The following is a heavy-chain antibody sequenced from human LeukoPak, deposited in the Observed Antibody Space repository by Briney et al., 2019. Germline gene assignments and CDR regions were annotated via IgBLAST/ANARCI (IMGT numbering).Heavy chain of an antibody. CDR2: INPSGGST. CDR1: GHTFTSYY. Sequence: GASVKVSCKASGHTFTSYYMHWVRQAPGQGLEWMGIINPSGGSTSYAQKFQGRVTMTRDTSTSTVYMELSSLRSEDTAVYYCARNLAPKTLDYWGQGTLVTVSS. CDR3: ARNLAPKTLDY. V-gene: IGHV1-46*01. J-gene: IGHJ4*02.